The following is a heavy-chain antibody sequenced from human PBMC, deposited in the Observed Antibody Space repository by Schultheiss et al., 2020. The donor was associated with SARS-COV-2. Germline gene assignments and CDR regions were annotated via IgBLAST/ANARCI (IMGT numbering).Heavy chain of an antibody. V-gene: IGHV3-9*01. CDR1: GFTFSSYA. CDR2: ISWNSGSI. D-gene: IGHD4-23*01. CDR3: AKDGSDTVVTPFDY. Sequence: GGSLRLSCAASGFTFSSYAMSWVRQAPGKGLEWVSGISWNSGSIGYADSVKGRFTISRDNAKNSLYLQMNSLRAEDTALYYCAKDGSDTVVTPFDYWGQGTLVTVSS. J-gene: IGHJ4*02.